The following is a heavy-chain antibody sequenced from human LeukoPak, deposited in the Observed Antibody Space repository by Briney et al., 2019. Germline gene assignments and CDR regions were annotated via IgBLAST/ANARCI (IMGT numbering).Heavy chain of an antibody. CDR3: ASNPASYDSSGSLAY. V-gene: IGHV3-23*01. CDR1: GVTFRGDA. CDR2: ISGSGGST. D-gene: IGHD3-22*01. J-gene: IGHJ1*01. Sequence: PGGSLRLSCAASGVTFRGDAMSWIRQAPGKGREWGSAISGSGGSTYYADPVEGGITISRDNSKNTLYLQMNILRAEDMAVYYCASNPASYDSSGSLAYWGQGTLVTVSS.